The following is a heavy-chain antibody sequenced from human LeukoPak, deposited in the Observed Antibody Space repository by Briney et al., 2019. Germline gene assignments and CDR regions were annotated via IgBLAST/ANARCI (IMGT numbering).Heavy chain of an antibody. CDR2: INHSGST. Sequence: SETLSLTCAVYGGSFSGYYWSWIRQPPGKGLEWIGEINHSGSTNYNPSLKSRVTISVDASKNQFSLKLSSVTAADTAVYYCARAYFGWLLPSADYYYMDVWGKGTTVTVSS. CDR3: ARAYFGWLLPSADYYYMDV. V-gene: IGHV4-34*01. J-gene: IGHJ6*03. CDR1: GGSFSGYY. D-gene: IGHD3-9*01.